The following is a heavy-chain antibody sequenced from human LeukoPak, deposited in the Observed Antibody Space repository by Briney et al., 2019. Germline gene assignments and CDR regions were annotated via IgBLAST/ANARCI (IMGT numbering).Heavy chain of an antibody. J-gene: IGHJ3*02. CDR3: ARTYYYDRDLLRSDAFDI. CDR2: IIPIFGTA. D-gene: IGHD3-22*01. Sequence: ASVKVSCKASGYTFTKYDIHWVRQAPGQGLEWMGGIIPIFGTANYAQKFQGRVTITADESTSTAYMELSSLRSEDTAVYYCARTYYYDRDLLRSDAFDIWGQGTMVTVSS. V-gene: IGHV1-69*13. CDR1: GYTFTKYD.